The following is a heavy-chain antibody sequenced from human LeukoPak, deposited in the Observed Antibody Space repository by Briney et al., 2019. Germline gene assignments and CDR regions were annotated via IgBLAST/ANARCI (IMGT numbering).Heavy chain of an antibody. CDR2: MNPNSGNT. CDR1: GYTFTSYD. CDR3: ARDAGPGYYYYYYMDV. V-gene: IGHV1-8*01. J-gene: IGHJ6*03. Sequence: ASVKVSCKASGYTFTSYDINWVRQATGQGLEWTGWMNPNSGNTGYAQKFQGRVTMTRNTSISTAYMELSSLRSEDTAVYYCARDAGPGYYYYYYMDVWGKGTTVTVSS.